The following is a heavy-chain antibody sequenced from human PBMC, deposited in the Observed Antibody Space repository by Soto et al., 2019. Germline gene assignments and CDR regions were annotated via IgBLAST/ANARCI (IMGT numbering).Heavy chain of an antibody. CDR1: GYTLTNND. Sequence: ASVKVSCKASGYTLTNNDVTWVRQATGQGLEWMGWMNPGSGDTGYAQKFQGRVTMTRNISIATAYMELSSLRSEDTAIYYCARMASFGSLNWFDPWGQGTLVTVCS. D-gene: IGHD5-18*01. V-gene: IGHV1-8*01. J-gene: IGHJ5*02. CDR2: MNPGSGDT. CDR3: ARMASFGSLNWFDP.